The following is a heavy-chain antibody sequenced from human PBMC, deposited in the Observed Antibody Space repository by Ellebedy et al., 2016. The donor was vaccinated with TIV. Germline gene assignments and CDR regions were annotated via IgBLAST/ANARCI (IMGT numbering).Heavy chain of an antibody. CDR2: IKSKTDGGAA. J-gene: IGHJ4*02. D-gene: IGHD5-18*01. CDR3: TTVYRYNYDSV. Sequence: GGSLRLSCPAPGFTFSNAWMNWVRQAPGKGLEWVGRIKSKTDGGAADYAAPVKGRFTISRDDSKNTLYLQMNSMKTEDTAVYFCTTVYRYNYDSVWGQGTLVTVSS. V-gene: IGHV3-15*01. CDR1: GFTFSNAW.